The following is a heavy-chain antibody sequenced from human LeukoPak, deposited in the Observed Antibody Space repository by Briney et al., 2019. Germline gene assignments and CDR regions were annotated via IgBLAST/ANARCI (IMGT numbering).Heavy chain of an antibody. CDR2: ISAYNGNT. J-gene: IGHJ1*01. CDR3: ARGSYDSSDFEYFHH. D-gene: IGHD3-22*01. CDR1: GYTFSSYG. Sequence: ASVKVSCKASGYTFSSYGISWVRQAPGRGLEWMGWISAYNGNTNYAQKLQGRVTMTRDTSIGTAYMELNRLRSDDTAVYYCARGSYDSSDFEYFHHWGQGTLVTVSS. V-gene: IGHV1-18*04.